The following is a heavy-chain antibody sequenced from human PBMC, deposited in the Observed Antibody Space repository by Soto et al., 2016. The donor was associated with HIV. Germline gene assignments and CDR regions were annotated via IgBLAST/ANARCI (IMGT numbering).Heavy chain of an antibody. Sequence: QVQLVQSGAEVKKPGSSVKVSCKASGSTFSNYTVNWVRQAPGQGLEWMGGIIPILSITNYAQRFQGRLTITADRSTSTAYMDLSSLRSEDTAIYYCAKLTTPSGAWGQGNPGHRLL. CDR2: IIPILSIT. V-gene: IGHV1-69*10. D-gene: IGHD4-17*01. CDR1: GSTFSNYT. CDR3: AKLTTPSGA. J-gene: IGHJ5*02.